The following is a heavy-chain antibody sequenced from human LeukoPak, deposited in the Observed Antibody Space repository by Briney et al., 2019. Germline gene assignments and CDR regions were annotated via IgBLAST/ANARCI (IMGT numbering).Heavy chain of an antibody. V-gene: IGHV4-61*02. D-gene: IGHD1-26*01. CDR1: GGSISSGSYY. J-gene: IGHJ5*02. Sequence: PSETLSLTCTVSGGSISSGSYYWSWIRQPAGKGLEWIGRIYTSGSTNYNPSLKSRITISVDTSKNQFSLKLSSVTAADTAVYYCARDRRWVGAMWDPTDQPAWFDPWGQGTLVTVSS. CDR2: IYTSGST. CDR3: ARDRRWVGAMWDPTDQPAWFDP.